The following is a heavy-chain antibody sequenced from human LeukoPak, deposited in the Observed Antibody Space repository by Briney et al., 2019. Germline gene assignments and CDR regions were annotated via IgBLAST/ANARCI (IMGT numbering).Heavy chain of an antibody. CDR1: GFTFSDYS. J-gene: IGHJ5*02. Sequence: GGSLRISCAASGFTFSDYSMNWVHQAAGKGLEWVSAIIKSGSHIYYADSVKGRFTISRDNANISLYLQMTGLRDEDTAVYYCARGRGGDNSNWFDPWGPGTLVTVSS. CDR2: IIKSGSHI. CDR3: ARGRGGDNSNWFDP. D-gene: IGHD4-23*01. V-gene: IGHV3-21*01.